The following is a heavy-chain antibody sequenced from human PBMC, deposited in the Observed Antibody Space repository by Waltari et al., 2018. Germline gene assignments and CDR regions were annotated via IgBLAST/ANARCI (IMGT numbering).Heavy chain of an antibody. Sequence: EERLVESGGGLVQPRGSLRLSCAVSGFTFGACYMRWVRQAPGQGLEGVANIKQNGGETFYVDSVKGRFTISRDNDKKFMYLEMKSLRVEDTATYYCARFGFAGVVGYFDNWGQGTRVAVSS. CDR3: ARFGFAGVVGYFDN. CDR2: IKQNGGET. J-gene: IGHJ4*02. D-gene: IGHD3-16*02. CDR1: GFTFGACY. V-gene: IGHV3-7*03.